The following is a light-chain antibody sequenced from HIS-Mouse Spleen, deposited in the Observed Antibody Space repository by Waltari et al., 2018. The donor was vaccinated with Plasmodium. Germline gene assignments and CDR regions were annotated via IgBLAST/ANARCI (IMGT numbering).Light chain of an antibody. CDR3: QQYNNWSFT. CDR1: QSVSSN. CDR2: RAS. Sequence: EIVMTQSPATLSVSQGERATLSCRASQSVSSNLAWYQQKPGQAPRLLLYRASTRATGIPTRFSGSGSGTEFTLTISSLQSEDFAVYYCQQYNNWSFTFGPGTKVDIK. J-gene: IGKJ3*01. V-gene: IGKV3-15*01.